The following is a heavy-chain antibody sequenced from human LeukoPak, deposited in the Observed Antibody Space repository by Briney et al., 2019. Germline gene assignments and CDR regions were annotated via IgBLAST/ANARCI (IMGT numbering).Heavy chain of an antibody. Sequence: SETLSLTCTVYGGSISSGSYYWSWIRQPAGKGLEWIGRIYTSGSTNYNPSLKSRVTISVDTSKNQFSLKLSSVTAADTAVYYCARDQEAYCSSTSCYEYSYYMDVWGKGTTVTISS. CDR1: GGSISSGSYY. V-gene: IGHV4-61*02. D-gene: IGHD2-2*01. CDR3: ARDQEAYCSSTSCYEYSYYMDV. CDR2: IYTSGST. J-gene: IGHJ6*03.